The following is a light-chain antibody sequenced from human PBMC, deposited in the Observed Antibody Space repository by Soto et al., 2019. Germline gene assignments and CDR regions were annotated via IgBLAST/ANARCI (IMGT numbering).Light chain of an antibody. V-gene: IGKV1-39*01. CDR2: LTS. CDR1: EKINSY. Sequence: DLQLTQSPSSLSASVGDRVTITCRASEKINSYLNWYKQKPGKAPELAIYLTSSLQTGVTSMFGGSRSGAEFTLTITILQPEDFATYYCQQCYDMPYTFGQGTKLEI. CDR3: QQCYDMPYT. J-gene: IGKJ2*01.